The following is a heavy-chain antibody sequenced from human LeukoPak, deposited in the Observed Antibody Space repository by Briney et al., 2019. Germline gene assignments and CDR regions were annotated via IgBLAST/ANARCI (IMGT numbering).Heavy chain of an antibody. Sequence: NPSQTLSLTCTVSGGSISSGDYYWSWIRQPPGKGLEWIGYIYYSGSTYYNPSLKSRVTISVDTSKYQFSLKLSSVTAADTAVYYCARDYAPSLGDGNAFDIWGQGTMVTVSS. D-gene: IGHD3-16*01. CDR2: IYYSGST. CDR1: GGSISSGDYY. J-gene: IGHJ3*02. V-gene: IGHV4-30-4*01. CDR3: ARDYAPSLGDGNAFDI.